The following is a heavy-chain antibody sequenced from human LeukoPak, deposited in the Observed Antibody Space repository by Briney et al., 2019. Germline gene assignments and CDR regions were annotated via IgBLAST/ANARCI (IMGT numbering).Heavy chain of an antibody. V-gene: IGHV4-38-2*02. D-gene: IGHD3-10*01. CDR3: ARVAQEVWFGELLDY. CDR1: GYSISSGYY. Sequence: PSETLSLTCTVSGYSISSGYYWGWIRQPPGKGLEWIGSIYHSGSTYYNPSLKSRVTISVDTSKNQFSLKLSSVTAADTAVYYCARVAQEVWFGELLDYWGQGTLVTVSS. CDR2: IYHSGST. J-gene: IGHJ4*02.